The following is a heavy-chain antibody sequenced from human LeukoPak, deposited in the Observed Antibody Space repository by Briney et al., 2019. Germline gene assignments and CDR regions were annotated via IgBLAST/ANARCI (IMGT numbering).Heavy chain of an antibody. V-gene: IGHV3-74*01. CDR1: GFTFSSYC. Sequence: GGSLRLSCAASGFTFSSYCMHWVRQAPGKGLVWVSRINSDGSITSYADSVKGRFTISRDNANNTLYLQMNSLRAEGTAVYYCARTSYTSSRFDYWGQGTLVTVSS. CDR3: ARTSYTSSRFDY. J-gene: IGHJ4*02. D-gene: IGHD6-13*01. CDR2: INSDGSIT.